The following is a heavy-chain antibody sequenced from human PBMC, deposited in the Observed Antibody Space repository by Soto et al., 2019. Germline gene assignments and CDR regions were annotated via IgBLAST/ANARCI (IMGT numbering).Heavy chain of an antibody. CDR1: GYTFTGYY. CDR3: AREYSSSSHYYGMDG. J-gene: IGHJ6*02. V-gene: IGHV1-2*04. D-gene: IGHD6-6*01. Sequence: ASVKVSCKASGYTFTGYYMHWVRQAPGQGLEWMGWINPNSGGTNYAQKFQGWVTMTRDTSISTAYMELSRLRSDDTAVYYCAREYSSSSHYYGMDGWGQGTTVTVSS. CDR2: INPNSGGT.